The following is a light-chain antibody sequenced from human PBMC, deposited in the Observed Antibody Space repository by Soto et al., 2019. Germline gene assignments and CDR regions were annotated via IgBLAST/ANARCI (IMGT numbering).Light chain of an antibody. CDR2: GAS. J-gene: IGKJ5*01. CDR3: QQYGSSPIT. Sequence: EMVLTQSPGTLSLSPGERATLSCRASQSFSSTYLAWYQQKPGQAPRLLVYGASSRATGIPDRFSGFGSGIDFTLTISRLEPEDFAVYFCQQYGSSPITFGQGTRLEIK. V-gene: IGKV3-20*01. CDR1: QSFSSTY.